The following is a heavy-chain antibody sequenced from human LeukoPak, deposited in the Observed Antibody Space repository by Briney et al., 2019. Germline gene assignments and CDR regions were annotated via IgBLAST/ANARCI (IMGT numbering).Heavy chain of an antibody. CDR2: INHSGST. CDR3: ARVLQGYGGNPYYFDY. CDR1: GGSFSGYY. Sequence: SETLSLTCAVYGGSFSGYYWSWIRQPPGKGLEWIGEINHSGSTNYNPSLKSRVTISVDTSKNQFSLKLSSVTAADTAVYYCARVLQGYGGNPYYFDYWGQGTLVTVSS. V-gene: IGHV4-34*01. J-gene: IGHJ4*02. D-gene: IGHD4-23*01.